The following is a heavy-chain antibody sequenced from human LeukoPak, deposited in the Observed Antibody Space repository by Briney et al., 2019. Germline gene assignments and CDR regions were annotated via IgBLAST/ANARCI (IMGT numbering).Heavy chain of an antibody. CDR1: GYRFTSYW. CDR3: ARPQNRWGSLDY. Sequence: GESLKISCKGSGYRFTSYWISWVRPMPGKGLEWMGRIDPSDSYTNYSPSFQGHVTISADKSISTAYLQWSSLKASDTAMYYCARPQNRWGSLDYWGQGTLVTVSS. J-gene: IGHJ4*02. D-gene: IGHD7-27*01. CDR2: IDPSDSYT. V-gene: IGHV5-10-1*01.